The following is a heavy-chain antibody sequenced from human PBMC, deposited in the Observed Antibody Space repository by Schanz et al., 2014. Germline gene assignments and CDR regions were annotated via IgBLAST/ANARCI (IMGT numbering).Heavy chain of an antibody. J-gene: IGHJ4*02. CDR3: AKVAPAATYLDS. Sequence: VQLVESGGGVVQPGRSLRLSCAASGFTFSSYGMHWVRQAPGKGLEWVSHISGSSIHKNYADSVKGRFTISRDNAKNSLFLQMNSLSAEDTAVYYCAKVAPAATYLDSWGLGTLVTVSS. V-gene: IGHV3-21*05. D-gene: IGHD2-2*01. CDR1: GFTFSSYG. CDR2: ISGSSIHK.